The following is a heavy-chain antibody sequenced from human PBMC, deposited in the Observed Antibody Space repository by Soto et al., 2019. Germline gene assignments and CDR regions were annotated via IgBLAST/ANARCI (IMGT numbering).Heavy chain of an antibody. J-gene: IGHJ6*02. CDR2: ISYDGSNK. D-gene: IGHD6-13*01. CDR1: GFTFSSYG. V-gene: IGHV3-30*18. CDR3: AKDLSWLEVRNSSSYSWSQDQSYYYPYGMDV. Sequence: LRLSCAASGFTFSSYGMHWVRQAPGKGLEWVAVISYDGSNKYYADSVKGRFTISRDNSKNTLYLQMNSLRAEDTAVYYCAKDLSWLEVRNSSSYSWSQDQSYYYPYGMDVWGQGTMVTVSS.